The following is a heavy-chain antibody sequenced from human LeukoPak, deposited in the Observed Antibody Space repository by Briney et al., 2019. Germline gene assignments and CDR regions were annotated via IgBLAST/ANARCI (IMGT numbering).Heavy chain of an antibody. CDR1: GFTFSTYA. CDR2: ISGSGGST. D-gene: IGHD7-27*01. J-gene: IGHJ4*02. CDR3: AKDRRNWGSRVDY. Sequence: TGGSLRLSCAASGFTFSTYAMSWLRQAPGKGLEWVSAISGSGGSTYYADSVKGRFTISRDNSKNTLYLQINSLRAEDTAIYYCAKDRRNWGSRVDYWGQGTLVTVSS. V-gene: IGHV3-23*01.